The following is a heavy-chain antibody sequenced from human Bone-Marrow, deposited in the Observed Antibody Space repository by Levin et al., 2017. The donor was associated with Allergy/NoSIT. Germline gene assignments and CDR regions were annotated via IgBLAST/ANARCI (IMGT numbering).Heavy chain of an antibody. CDR1: GFTFTYYW. J-gene: IGHJ4*02. D-gene: IGHD2-15*01. Sequence: PGGSLRLSCAASGFTFTYYWMHWVRQPPGKGLVWVSRINSDGSSIDYADSVKGRFTISRDNAKNTLYLQMNSLRPEDTAVYFCARRGGPLSYFDSWGPGTLVTVTS. V-gene: IGHV3-74*01. CDR2: INSDGSSI. CDR3: ARRGGPLSYFDS.